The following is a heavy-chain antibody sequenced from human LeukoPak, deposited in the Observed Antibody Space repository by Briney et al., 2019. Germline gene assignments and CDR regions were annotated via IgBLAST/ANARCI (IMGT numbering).Heavy chain of an antibody. D-gene: IGHD6-13*01. Sequence: GGSLRLSCAASGFTFSSYAMHWVRQAPGKGLEWVAVISYDGSNKYYADSVKGRFTISRDNSKNTLYLQMNSLRAEDTAVYYCARDNTLAASGSYYYGMDVWGQGTTVTVSS. V-gene: IGHV3-30-3*01. CDR3: ARDNTLAASGSYYYGMDV. CDR1: GFTFSSYA. CDR2: ISYDGSNK. J-gene: IGHJ6*02.